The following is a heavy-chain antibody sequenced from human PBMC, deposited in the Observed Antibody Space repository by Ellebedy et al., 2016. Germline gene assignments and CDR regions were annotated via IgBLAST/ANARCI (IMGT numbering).Heavy chain of an antibody. Sequence: SETLSLXXAVYGGSFSGYYWSWIRQPPGKGLEWIGEINHSGSTNYNPSLKSRVTISVDTSKNQFSLKLSSVTAADTAVYYCARARYCSGGSCYSWWFNPWGQGTLVTVSS. CDR2: INHSGST. J-gene: IGHJ5*02. D-gene: IGHD2-15*01. CDR3: ARARYCSGGSCYSWWFNP. CDR1: GGSFSGYY. V-gene: IGHV4-34*01.